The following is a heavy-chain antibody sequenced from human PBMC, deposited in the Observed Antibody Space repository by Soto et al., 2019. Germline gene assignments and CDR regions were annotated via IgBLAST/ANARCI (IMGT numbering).Heavy chain of an antibody. Sequence: HPGGSLRLSCAASGFTFSSYAMSWVRQAPGKGLEWVSAISGSGGSTYYADSVKGRFTISRDNSKNTLYLQMNSLRAEDTAVYYCAKGDWGYGDYYYYGMDVWGQGTTVTVSS. J-gene: IGHJ6*02. CDR1: GFTFSSYA. CDR2: ISGSGGST. CDR3: AKGDWGYGDYYYYGMDV. V-gene: IGHV3-23*01. D-gene: IGHD4-17*01.